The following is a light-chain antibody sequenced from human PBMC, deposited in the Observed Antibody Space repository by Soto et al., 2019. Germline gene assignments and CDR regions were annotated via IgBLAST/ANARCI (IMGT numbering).Light chain of an antibody. CDR1: QGISSW. Sequence: DIQMTQSPSSVSASVGDRVTITCRASQGISSWLDWYQQKPGKAPKLLIYAASSLQSGVPSRFSGSGSGTDFTLTISSLQPEDFATYYCQQANSFPITFGPGTRLEIK. J-gene: IGKJ5*01. CDR2: AAS. CDR3: QQANSFPIT. V-gene: IGKV1-12*01.